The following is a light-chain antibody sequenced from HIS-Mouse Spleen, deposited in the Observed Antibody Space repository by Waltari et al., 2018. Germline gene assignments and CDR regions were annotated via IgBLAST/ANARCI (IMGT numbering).Light chain of an antibody. CDR1: ALPKQY. V-gene: IGLV3-25*03. J-gene: IGLJ2*01. CDR2: KDS. Sequence: SYELTQPPSVSVSPGQTARITCSGDALPKQYADWYQQKPGQAPVLGIYKDSERPSGIPERFSGSSSGKTVTLTISGVQAEDEADYYCQSADSSGTYSVVFGGGTKLTVL. CDR3: QSADSSGTYSVV.